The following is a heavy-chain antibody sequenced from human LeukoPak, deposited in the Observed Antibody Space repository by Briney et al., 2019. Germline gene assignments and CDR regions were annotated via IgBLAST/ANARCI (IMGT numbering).Heavy chain of an antibody. CDR1: GGSINSYY. CDR2: IYYSGST. CDR3: ARAPSSGWYYFDY. D-gene: IGHD6-19*01. J-gene: IGHJ4*02. V-gene: IGHV4-59*01. Sequence: SETLSLTCTVSGGSINSYYWSWIRQPPGKGLEWIGYIYYSGSTNYSPSLKSRVTISVDTSKNQFSLKLSSVTAADTAVYYCARAPSSGWYYFDYWGQGTLVTVSS.